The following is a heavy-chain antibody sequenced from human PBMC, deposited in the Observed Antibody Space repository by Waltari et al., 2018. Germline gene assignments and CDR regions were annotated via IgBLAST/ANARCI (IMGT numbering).Heavy chain of an antibody. CDR1: GFTFSSYW. V-gene: IGHV3-7*01. J-gene: IGHJ4*02. CDR2: IKQDGSEK. Sequence: EVQLVESGGGLVQPGGSLRLSCAASGFTFSSYWMSWVRQAPGKGLEWVANIKQDGSEKYYVDSVKGRFTISRDNAKNSLYLLMNSLRAEDTAVYYCARLLWFGELAPFDYWGQGTLVTVSS. CDR3: ARLLWFGELAPFDY. D-gene: IGHD3-10*01.